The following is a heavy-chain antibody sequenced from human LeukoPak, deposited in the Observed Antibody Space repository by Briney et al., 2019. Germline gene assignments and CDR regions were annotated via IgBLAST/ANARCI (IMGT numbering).Heavy chain of an antibody. CDR1: GFTFSSYA. CDR3: ATGNGGSYYAGYDY. Sequence: GVSLRLSCAASGFTFSSYAMSWVRQAPGKGLEWVPAISGSGGSTYYADSVKGRFTISRDNSKNTLYLQMNSLRAEDTAVYYCATGNGGSYYAGYDYWGQGTLVTVSS. D-gene: IGHD1-26*01. V-gene: IGHV3-23*01. J-gene: IGHJ4*02. CDR2: ISGSGGST.